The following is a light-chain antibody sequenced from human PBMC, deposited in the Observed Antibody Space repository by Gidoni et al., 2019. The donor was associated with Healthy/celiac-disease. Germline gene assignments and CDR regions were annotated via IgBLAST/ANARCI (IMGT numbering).Light chain of an antibody. V-gene: IGKV1-33*01. CDR2: EAS. J-gene: IGKJ5*01. CDR1: QDISNY. Sequence: DIQMTHSPSSLSASVGDRVTITCQASQDISNYLNWYQQKPGKAHKLLIYEASNLETGVPSRFSGSGSGTDFTFTISSLQPEDIATYYCQQYDNLPITFGQGTRLEIK. CDR3: QQYDNLPIT.